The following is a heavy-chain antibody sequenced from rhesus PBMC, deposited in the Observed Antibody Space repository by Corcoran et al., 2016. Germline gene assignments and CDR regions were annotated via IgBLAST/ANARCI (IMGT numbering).Heavy chain of an antibody. CDR2: IYGSGGST. J-gene: IGHJ4*01. D-gene: IGHD1-20*01. V-gene: IGHV4-93*02. CDR1: GGSISSSNW. Sequence: QVQLQESGPAEVKPSETLSLTCAVSGGSISSSNWWSWNRQTPGKGLVWIEGIYGSGGSTEYNPSLKSRVPISIDTSKNQFSLKLSSVTAADTAVYYCARRGTGGGLEQRLYFDYWGQGVLVTVSS. CDR3: ARRGTGGGLEQRLYFDY.